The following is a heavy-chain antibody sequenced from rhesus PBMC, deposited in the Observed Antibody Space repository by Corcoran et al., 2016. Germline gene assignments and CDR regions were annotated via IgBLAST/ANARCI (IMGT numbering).Heavy chain of an antibody. J-gene: IGHJ4*01. CDR2: FYGSGSST. CDR1: GGSISSSY. Sequence: QLQLQESGPGLVKPSETLSVTCAVSGGSISSSYWSWIRQAPGKGLELIGYFYGSGSSTNYNPSLKNRVTISIDTSKNQFSMKLSSVTAADTAVYYCAREVIAAAGMDYWGQGVLVTVSS. CDR3: AREVIAAAGMDY. V-gene: IGHV4-169*02. D-gene: IGHD6-31*01.